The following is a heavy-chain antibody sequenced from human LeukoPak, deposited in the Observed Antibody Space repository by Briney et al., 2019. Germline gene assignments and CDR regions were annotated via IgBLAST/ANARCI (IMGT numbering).Heavy chain of an antibody. V-gene: IGHV3-48*01. J-gene: IGHJ4*02. CDR3: AREGIDGSYLDY. CDR2: IKSSSSFI. D-gene: IGHD1-26*01. Sequence: PGGSLRLSCAASGFTFSSHNMNWVRQAPGKGLEWISYIKSSSSFIYYADSVKGRFTVSRDNAKNSLYLQINSLRAEDTAVYYCAREGIDGSYLDYWGQGTLVTVSS. CDR1: GFTFSSHN.